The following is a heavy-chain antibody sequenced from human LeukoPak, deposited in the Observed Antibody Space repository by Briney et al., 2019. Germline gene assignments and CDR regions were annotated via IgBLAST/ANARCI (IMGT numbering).Heavy chain of an antibody. Sequence: PGGSLRLSCAASGFTFSSYGMHWVRQAPGKGLEWMAVIWYDGINKYYADSVKGRFTISRDNSKNTLYLQMNGLRAEDTAVYYCAKDPSQQLLRIGLVDYWGRGTLVAVSS. CDR3: AKDPSQQLLRIGLVDY. D-gene: IGHD3-3*01. CDR2: IWYDGINK. CDR1: GFTFSSYG. V-gene: IGHV3-33*06. J-gene: IGHJ4*02.